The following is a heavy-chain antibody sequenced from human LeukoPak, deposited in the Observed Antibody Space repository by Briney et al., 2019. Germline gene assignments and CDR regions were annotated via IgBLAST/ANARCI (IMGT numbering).Heavy chain of an antibody. V-gene: IGHV1-2*02. CDR3: ARTLWFGELPPFDY. J-gene: IGHJ4*02. D-gene: IGHD3-10*01. CDR1: GYTFTGYY. CDR2: INPNSGGT. Sequence: ASVKVSCKASGYTFTGYYMHWVRQAPGQGLEWMGWINPNSGGTNYAQKFQGRATMTRDTSISTAYMELSRLRSDDTAVYYCARTLWFGELPPFDYWGQGTLVTVSS.